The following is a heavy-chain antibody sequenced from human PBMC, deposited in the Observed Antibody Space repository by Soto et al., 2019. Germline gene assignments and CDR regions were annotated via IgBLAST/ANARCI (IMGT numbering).Heavy chain of an antibody. V-gene: IGHV1-24*01. D-gene: IGHD1-7*01. CDR1: GYTLTELS. Sequence: ASVKVSCKVSGYTLTELSMHWVRQAPGKGLEWMGSFEPEDGETIYIQTFQGRLTLTGDTSTDTAHMELSRLRSEDTAVYYCTTSLELPLGTDVWGQGTTVTVSS. CDR3: TTSLELPLGTDV. CDR2: FEPEDGET. J-gene: IGHJ6*02.